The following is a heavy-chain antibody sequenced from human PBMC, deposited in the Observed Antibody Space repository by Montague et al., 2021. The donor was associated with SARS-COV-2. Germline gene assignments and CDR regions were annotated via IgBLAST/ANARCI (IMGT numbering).Heavy chain of an antibody. V-gene: IGHV1-8*01. D-gene: IGHD3-3*01. CDR1: GYTFTRYD. Sequence: SVKVSCKASGYTFTRYDINWVRQATGQGLEWMGWMNPNSGNTGYAQKFQGRVTMTRNTSISTAYMELSSLRSEDTAVYYCARGEVITIFGVVINYYGMDVWGQGTTVTVSS. CDR2: MNPNSGNT. CDR3: ARGEVITIFGVVINYYGMDV. J-gene: IGHJ6*02.